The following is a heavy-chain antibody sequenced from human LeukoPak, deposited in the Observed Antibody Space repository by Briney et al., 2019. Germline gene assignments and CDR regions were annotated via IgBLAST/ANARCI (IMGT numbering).Heavy chain of an antibody. Sequence: PSETLSLTCTVSGGSISSYYWSWIRQPPGKGLEWIGYIYYSGSTNYNPSLKSRVTISVDKSKNQFSLKLSSVTAADTAVYYCARDAAWVRLGEGTWGQGTLVTVSS. CDR2: IYYSGST. V-gene: IGHV4-59*12. J-gene: IGHJ5*02. CDR1: GGSISSYY. D-gene: IGHD3-16*01. CDR3: ARDAAWVRLGEGT.